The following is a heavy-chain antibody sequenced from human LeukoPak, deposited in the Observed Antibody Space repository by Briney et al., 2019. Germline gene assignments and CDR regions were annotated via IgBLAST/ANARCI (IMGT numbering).Heavy chain of an antibody. CDR3: ARDHHPGLTGYFDN. CDR2: IFSGGST. Sequence: GGSLRLSCAASGFIVRNYYLSGGRKAPGKGQEGCSVIFSGGSTYYADSVEGRFTISRDNSKNTLSLQMKSLRAEDTAVYYWARDHHPGLTGYFDNSGQGTLVSASS. J-gene: IGHJ4*02. D-gene: IGHD1-14*01. CDR1: GFIVRNYY. V-gene: IGHV3-53*01.